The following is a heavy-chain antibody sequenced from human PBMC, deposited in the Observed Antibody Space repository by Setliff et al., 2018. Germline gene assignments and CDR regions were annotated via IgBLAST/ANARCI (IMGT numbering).Heavy chain of an antibody. V-gene: IGHV4-39*01. CDR3: ARHTIAMSTIIAYFDY. CDR1: GGSMSSDSYF. CDR2: IRYTGGI. Sequence: SETLSLTCTVSGGSMSSDSYFWGWIRQPPGKRLEWIGSIRYTGGIDYNPSLKSRVTISVDTSKNQFSLKLSSVTAADTAVYYCARHTIAMSTIIAYFDYWGQGTLVTVSS. J-gene: IGHJ4*02. D-gene: IGHD3-10*01.